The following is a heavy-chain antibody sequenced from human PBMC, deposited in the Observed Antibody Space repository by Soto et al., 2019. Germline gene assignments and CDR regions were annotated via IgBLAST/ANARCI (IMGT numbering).Heavy chain of an antibody. CDR2: IYYSGST. V-gene: IGHV4-30-4*01. CDR1: GGSISSGDYY. J-gene: IGHJ3*02. CDR3: ARAPYYYGAFDI. Sequence: SETLSLTCTVSGGSISSGDYYWSWIPQPPGKGLEWIGYIYYSGSTYYNPSLKSRVTISLDTSKNQFSLKLSSVTAADTAVYYCARAPYYYGAFDIWGQGTMVTVSS. D-gene: IGHD3-10*01.